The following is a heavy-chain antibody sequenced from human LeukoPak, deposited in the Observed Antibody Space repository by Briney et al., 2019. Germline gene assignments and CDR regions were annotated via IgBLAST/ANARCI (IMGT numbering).Heavy chain of an antibody. V-gene: IGHV4-59*02. CDR3: ARGRVKSSGWYEVDY. J-gene: IGHJ4*02. D-gene: IGHD6-19*01. Sequence: SETLSLTCTVSGGSVSSYYWSWIRQPPGKGLEWIGCISYTGGTNYTPSLKSRVTISLDTSKNQFSLKLNSVTAADTAVYYCARGRVKSSGWYEVDYWGQGTLVTVSS. CDR1: GGSVSSYY. CDR2: ISYTGGT.